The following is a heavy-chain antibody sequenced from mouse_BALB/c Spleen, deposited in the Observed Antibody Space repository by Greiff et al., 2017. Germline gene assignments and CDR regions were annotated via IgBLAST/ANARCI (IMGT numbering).Heavy chain of an antibody. CDR1: GYTFTSYW. D-gene: IGHD2-3*01. CDR2: IYPSDSYT. Sequence: QVQLKQPGAELVRPGASVKLSCKASGYTFTSYWINWVKQRPGQGLEWIGNIYPSDSYTNYNQKFKDKATLTVDKSSSTAYMQLSSPTSEDSAVYYCTREASYDGYSWFAYWGQGTLVTVSA. J-gene: IGHJ3*01. CDR3: TREASYDGYSWFAY. V-gene: IGHV1-69*02.